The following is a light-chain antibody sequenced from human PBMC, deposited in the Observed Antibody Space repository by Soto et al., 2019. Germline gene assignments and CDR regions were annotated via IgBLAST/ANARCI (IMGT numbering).Light chain of an antibody. Sequence: EIVMTQSPATLSVSPGERATLSCRASQSVSSNLAWYQQKPGQAPRLLIYGASTRATGIPARFSGSGSGIEFPLTISRLQSEDFAVYYCQQYNNWPPLTFGGGTKVEIK. J-gene: IGKJ4*01. CDR2: GAS. CDR3: QQYNNWPPLT. CDR1: QSVSSN. V-gene: IGKV3-15*01.